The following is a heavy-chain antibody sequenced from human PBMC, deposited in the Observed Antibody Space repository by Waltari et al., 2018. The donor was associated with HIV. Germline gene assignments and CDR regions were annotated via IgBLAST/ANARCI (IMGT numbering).Heavy chain of an antibody. V-gene: IGHV3-23*01. CDR3: TKDPVTAVGNINWFDP. CDR1: GFSFSIYA. J-gene: IGHJ5*02. CDR2: ISGSGDNR. Sequence: EVQLLESGGGLVQPGGSLRLSCRASGFSFSIYAMNWVRQAPGKGLGWVSGISGSGDNRYYADAVKGRFTISRDNSKNKVFLQMKSLRPEDTAFYYCTKDPVTAVGNINWFDPWGQGTLVTVSS. D-gene: IGHD6-13*01.